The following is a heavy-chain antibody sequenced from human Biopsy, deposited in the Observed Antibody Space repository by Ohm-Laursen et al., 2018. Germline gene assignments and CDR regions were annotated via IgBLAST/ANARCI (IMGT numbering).Heavy chain of an antibody. CDR3: ARDYDTSGYYYVS. V-gene: IGHV4-39*01. Sequence: TLSLTCAGSGGSISNNNYYWGWIRQPPGKGLEWIGSIFYRGSTHYKPSLKSRVNISVDTSKNQLSMKLNSVTAADTAVYYCARDYDTSGYYYVSWGQGTLVTVSS. D-gene: IGHD3-22*01. J-gene: IGHJ5*02. CDR2: IFYRGST. CDR1: GGSISNNNYY.